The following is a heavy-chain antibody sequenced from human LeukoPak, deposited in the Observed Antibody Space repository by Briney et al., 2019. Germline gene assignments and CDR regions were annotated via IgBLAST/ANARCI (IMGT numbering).Heavy chain of an antibody. V-gene: IGHV4-59*01. CDR1: GGSISSYY. J-gene: IGHJ5*02. D-gene: IGHD5-18*01. CDR3: ARGGYSYGYLSWFDP. Sequence: SETLPLTCTVSGGSISSYYWSWIRQPPGKGLEWIGYIYYSGSTNYNPSLKSRVTISVDTSKNQFSLKLSSVTAADTAVYYCARGGYSYGYLSWFDPWGQGTLVTVSS. CDR2: IYYSGST.